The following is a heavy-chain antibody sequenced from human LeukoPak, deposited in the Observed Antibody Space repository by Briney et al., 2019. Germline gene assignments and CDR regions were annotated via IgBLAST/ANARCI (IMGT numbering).Heavy chain of an antibody. D-gene: IGHD2-8*01. Sequence: SETLSLTCAVYDGSFSGYHWSWIRQPPGKGLEWIGEIDHSGSTNYNPSLKSRVTIPIDTSRNQFSLKLSSVTAADTGVYYCARYGVWAFDIWGQGTMVTVSS. CDR3: ARYGVWAFDI. CDR1: DGSFSGYH. CDR2: IDHSGST. J-gene: IGHJ3*02. V-gene: IGHV4-34*01.